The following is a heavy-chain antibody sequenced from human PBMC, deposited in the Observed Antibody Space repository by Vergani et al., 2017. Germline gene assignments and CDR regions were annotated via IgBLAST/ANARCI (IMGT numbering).Heavy chain of an antibody. J-gene: IGHJ4*02. CDR3: AKDHYYDSSGYFPFLETSYYFDY. Sequence: EVQLLESGGGLVQPGGSLRLSCAASGFTFSSSAMGWVRQAPGKGREWVSAISGSGGSTYYADSVKGRFTISRDNSKNTLYLQMNSLRAEDTAVYYCAKDHYYDSSGYFPFLETSYYFDYWGQGTLVTVSS. CDR1: GFTFSSSA. D-gene: IGHD3-22*01. V-gene: IGHV3-23*01. CDR2: ISGSGGST.